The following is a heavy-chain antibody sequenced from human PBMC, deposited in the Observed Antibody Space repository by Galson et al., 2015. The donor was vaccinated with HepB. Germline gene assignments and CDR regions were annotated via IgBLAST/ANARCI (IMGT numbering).Heavy chain of an antibody. D-gene: IGHD5-24*01. CDR3: ARDPRRDGYNADWYFDL. Sequence: SVKVSCKASGYTFTSYYMHWVRQAPGQGLEWMGIINPSGGSTSYAQKFQGRVTMTRDTSTSTVYMELSSLRSEDTAVYYCARDPRRDGYNADWYFDLWCRGTLVTVSS. CDR1: GYTFTSYY. V-gene: IGHV1-46*01. J-gene: IGHJ2*01. CDR2: INPSGGST.